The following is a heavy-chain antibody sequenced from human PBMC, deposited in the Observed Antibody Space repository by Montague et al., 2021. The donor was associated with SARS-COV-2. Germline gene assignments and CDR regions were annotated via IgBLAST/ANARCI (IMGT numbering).Heavy chain of an antibody. V-gene: IGHV3-23*01. J-gene: IGHJ4*02. CDR2: ISANGRST. CDR1: GSTFSKHA. Sequence: SLRLSCAASGSTFSKHAMNWVRQAPGKGLQWLSTISANGRSTYYGDSVRGRFAVSRDNSRNTLYLQMSNLRVEDTAIYYCTKDDSSSEYGGDYWGQGTLVTVSS. D-gene: IGHD4/OR15-4a*01. CDR3: TKDDSSSEYGGDY.